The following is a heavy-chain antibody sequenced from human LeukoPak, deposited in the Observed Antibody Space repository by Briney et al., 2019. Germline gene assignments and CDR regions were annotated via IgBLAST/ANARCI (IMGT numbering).Heavy chain of an antibody. V-gene: IGHV4-30-2*01. D-gene: IGHD1-7*01. J-gene: IGHJ6*02. CDR2: IYHSGST. Sequence: SQILSLTCAVSGGSISSGSYSWSWIRQPPGKGLEWIGYIYHSGSTYYNPSLKSRVTISVDRSKNQFSLKLSSVTAADTAVYYCARDNWNYGSSMDVWGQGTTVTVSS. CDR1: GGSISSGSYS. CDR3: ARDNWNYGSSMDV.